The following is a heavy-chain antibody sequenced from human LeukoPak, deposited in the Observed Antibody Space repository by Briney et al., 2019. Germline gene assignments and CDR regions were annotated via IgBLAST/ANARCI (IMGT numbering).Heavy chain of an antibody. CDR2: INSDGSST. D-gene: IGHD6-19*01. J-gene: IGHJ4*02. CDR3: ARDQIKGSGWYYY. Sequence: PGGSLRLSCAASGFTFSSYWMHWVRQAPGKGLVWVSRINSDGSSTSYADSVKGRFTISRDNAKNTLYLQTNSLRAEDTAVYYCARDQIKGSGWYYYWGQGTLVTVSS. CDR1: GFTFSSYW. V-gene: IGHV3-74*01.